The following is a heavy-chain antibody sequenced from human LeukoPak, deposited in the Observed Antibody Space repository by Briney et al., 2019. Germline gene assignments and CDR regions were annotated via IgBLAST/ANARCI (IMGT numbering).Heavy chain of an antibody. V-gene: IGHV3-30*04. CDR2: ISYDGRNK. CDR3: ARDRGVASDAFDI. D-gene: IGHD3-10*01. CDR1: GFTFSSYA. J-gene: IGHJ3*02. Sequence: GGSLRLSCAASGFTFSSYAMRWVRQAPGKGVEWVAVISYDGRNKYYADSVRGGFTISRDNSNNTLYLQMNSLRAEDTAVYYCARDRGVASDAFDIWGQGTMVTVSS.